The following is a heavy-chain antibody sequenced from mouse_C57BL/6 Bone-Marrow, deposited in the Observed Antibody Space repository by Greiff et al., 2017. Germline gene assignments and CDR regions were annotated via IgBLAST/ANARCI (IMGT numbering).Heavy chain of an antibody. CDR1: EYEFPSHD. CDR3: ARHDSTMITPYYFDF. Sequence: EVHLVESGGGLVQPGESLKLSCESNEYEFPSHDMSWVRKTPEKRLALVAAINSDGGSTYYPDTMERRFIISRDNTNKTLYLHMSSLRSEDPAFYYCARHDSTMITPYYFDFWGQGTTLTVSS. CDR2: INSDGGST. J-gene: IGHJ2*01. D-gene: IGHD2-4*01. V-gene: IGHV5-2*01.